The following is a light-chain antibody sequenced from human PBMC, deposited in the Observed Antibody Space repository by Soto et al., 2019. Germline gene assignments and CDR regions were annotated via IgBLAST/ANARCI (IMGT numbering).Light chain of an antibody. J-gene: IGKJ2*01. CDR1: QSGSSSY. Sequence: EIVLTQSPGTLSLSPGERATLSCRASQSGSSSYLAWYQQKPGQPPRLLIYGASSRATGIPDRFSGNGSGTDFTLTISRLEPEDFAVYYCQQYGSSLMYTFGQGTKLEIK. V-gene: IGKV3-20*01. CDR2: GAS. CDR3: QQYGSSLMYT.